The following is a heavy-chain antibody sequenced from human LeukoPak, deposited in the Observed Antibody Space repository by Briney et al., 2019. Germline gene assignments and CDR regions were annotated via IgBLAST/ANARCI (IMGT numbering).Heavy chain of an antibody. V-gene: IGHV4-31*03. CDR3: ARGHTMPTNYFDY. CDR1: GGSISSGGYY. Sequence: SETLSLTCTVSGGSISSGGYYWSWIRQHPGKGLEWIGYIYYSGSTYYNPSLKSRVTISVDTSKNQFSLKLSSVTAADTAVYYCARGHTMPTNYFDYWGQGTLVTVSS. CDR2: IYYSGST. D-gene: IGHD5-24*01. J-gene: IGHJ4*02.